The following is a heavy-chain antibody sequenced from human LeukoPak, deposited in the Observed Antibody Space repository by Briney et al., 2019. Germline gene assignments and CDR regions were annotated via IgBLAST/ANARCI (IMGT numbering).Heavy chain of an antibody. CDR2: IRYDKNNE. J-gene: IGHJ4*02. CDR1: GFTFSTYG. Sequence: QTGGSLRLSCAASGFTFSTYGMHWVRQAPGKGLEWVAFIRYDKNNEYYADSVKGRFTISRDNSKNTLYLQMNSLGAEDTAVYYCAKEYRGADYWGQGTLVTVSS. D-gene: IGHD2-2*02. CDR3: AKEYRGADY. V-gene: IGHV3-30*02.